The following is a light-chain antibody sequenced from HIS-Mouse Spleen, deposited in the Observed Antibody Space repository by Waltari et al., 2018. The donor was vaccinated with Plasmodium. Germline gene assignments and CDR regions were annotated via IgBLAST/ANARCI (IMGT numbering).Light chain of an antibody. V-gene: IGLV3-10*01. CDR3: YSTDSSGNHRV. CDR1: ALPNKY. J-gene: IGLJ3*02. Sequence: SYELTQPPSVSVSPGQTARITCSGDALPNKYAYWYQQKSGQAPVLVISEDSKRPSGIPGRFSGSSSGTMATLTISGAQVEDEADYYCYSTDSSGNHRVFGGGTKLTVL. CDR2: EDS.